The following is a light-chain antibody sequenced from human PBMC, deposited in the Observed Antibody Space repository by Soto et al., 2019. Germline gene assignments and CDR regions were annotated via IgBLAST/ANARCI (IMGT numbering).Light chain of an antibody. CDR2: DAS. J-gene: IGKJ2*02. V-gene: IGKV1-5*01. CDR3: QQYNSYSGT. CDR1: QSISSW. Sequence: DTQMTQSPSTLSASVGDRVTITCRASQSISSWLAWYQQKPGKAPKLLIYDASSLESGVPSRFSGSGSGTEFTLTISSLQPDDFATYYCQQYNSYSGTFGQGTKLEIK.